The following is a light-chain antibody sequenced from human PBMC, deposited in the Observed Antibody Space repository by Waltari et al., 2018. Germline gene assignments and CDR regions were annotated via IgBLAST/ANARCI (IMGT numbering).Light chain of an antibody. CDR2: GAS. CDR1: QTIRGS. CDR3: QHYVRLPAT. V-gene: IGKV3-20*01. J-gene: IGKJ1*01. Sequence: EIVLTQSPGTLSLSPGERATLSCRASQTIRGSLAWYQQKPGQAPRLLIYGASSRAAGIPDRFSGSGSGTDFSLTISRLGPEDFAVYYCQHYVRLPATFGRGTKVEIK.